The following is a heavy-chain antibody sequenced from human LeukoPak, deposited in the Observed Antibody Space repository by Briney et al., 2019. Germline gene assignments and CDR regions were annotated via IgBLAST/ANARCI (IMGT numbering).Heavy chain of an antibody. CDR1: GYTFTGYY. D-gene: IGHD6-13*01. CDR3: ERDLSQSSSWSVTFDY. V-gene: IGHV1-46*01. Sequence: ASVKVSCKASGYTFTGYYMHWVRQAPGQGLEWMGIINPNGGSTSYAQKFQGRVTMTRDTSTSTVYMELSSLRSEDTALYYCERDLSQSSSWSVTFDYWGQGTLVTVSS. CDR2: INPNGGST. J-gene: IGHJ4*02.